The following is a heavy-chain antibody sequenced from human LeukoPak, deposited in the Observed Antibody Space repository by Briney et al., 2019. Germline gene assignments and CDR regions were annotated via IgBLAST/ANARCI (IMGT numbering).Heavy chain of an antibody. CDR3: ARNLPGYCSSTSCYIDNWFDP. J-gene: IGHJ5*02. V-gene: IGHV5-51*01. CDR2: IYPGDSDT. D-gene: IGHD2-2*02. Sequence: GESLKSSCKGSGDSFTSYWIGWVRQMPGKGLEWMGIIYPGDSDTKYNASFQGQVPISADKSISTAYLQWSSLKASDTAMYYCARNLPGYCSSTSCYIDNWFDPWGQGTLVTVSS. CDR1: GDSFTSYW.